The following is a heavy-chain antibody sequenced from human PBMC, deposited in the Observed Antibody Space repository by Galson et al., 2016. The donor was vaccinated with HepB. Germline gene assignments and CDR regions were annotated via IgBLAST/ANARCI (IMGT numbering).Heavy chain of an antibody. J-gene: IGHJ2*01. CDR1: GVSISSTNYY. CDR3: ARNRYGNGWFSYFDV. CDR2: SDNSGST. D-gene: IGHD6-13*01. V-gene: IGHV4-39*07. Sequence: ETLSLTCTVSGVSISSTNYYWGWIRQPPGKGLEWIGSSDNSGSTYSNPSLRSRAAISVDTSKKQFSLRLRSVTAADTAVYYCARNRYGNGWFSYFDVWGRGTLLTVSS.